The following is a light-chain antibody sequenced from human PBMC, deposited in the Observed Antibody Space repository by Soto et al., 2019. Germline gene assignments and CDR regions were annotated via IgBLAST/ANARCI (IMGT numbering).Light chain of an antibody. CDR3: MQLTHFPWT. CDR1: QSLVHSDGNTY. Sequence: DIVMTQTPLSSPVTLGQQASISCRSSQSLVHSDGNTYVTWFQQRPGQPPRLLIYKISNRFSGVPDRLSSSGAGTDFTLQISRVDAEDVGVYDCMQLTHFPWTFGQGTQVEIK. V-gene: IGKV2-24*01. CDR2: KIS. J-gene: IGKJ1*01.